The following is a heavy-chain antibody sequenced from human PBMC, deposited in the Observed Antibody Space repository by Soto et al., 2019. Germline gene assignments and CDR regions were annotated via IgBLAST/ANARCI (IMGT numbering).Heavy chain of an antibody. Sequence: PGGSLRLSCAASGFTFSTYAVSWVRQAPGKGLEWVSTISISGGITYYPDSVKGRFSISRDNSKNTLYLQMNSLRAEDTAVYYCAKGRARDYYYGMDVWGQGTTVTVSS. CDR2: ISISGGIT. V-gene: IGHV3-23*01. J-gene: IGHJ6*02. D-gene: IGHD6-6*01. CDR3: AKGRARDYYYGMDV. CDR1: GFTFSTYA.